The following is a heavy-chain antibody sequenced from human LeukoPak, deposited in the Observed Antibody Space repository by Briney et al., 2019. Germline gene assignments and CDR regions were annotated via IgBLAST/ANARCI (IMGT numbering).Heavy chain of an antibody. V-gene: IGHV3-48*03. CDR1: ASTFSSYE. CDR2: ISSSGSTK. CDR3: ARDGTPSYTSGWVYMDA. J-gene: IGHJ6*04. Sequence: GGSLRLSCAVSASTFSSYEMNWFRQAPGKGLEWVSYISSSGSTKYYADSVEGRFTISRDNAKNSLFLQMNSLRGEDTAVYYCARDGTPSYTSGWVYMDAWGKGTTVTISS. D-gene: IGHD6-19*01.